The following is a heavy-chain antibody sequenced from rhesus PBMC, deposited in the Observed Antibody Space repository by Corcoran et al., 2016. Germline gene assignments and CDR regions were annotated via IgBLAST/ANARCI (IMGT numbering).Heavy chain of an antibody. J-gene: IGHJ4*01. CDR3: ARVSRGSWYYFDY. CDR1: GGSFSAYY. V-gene: IGHV4-165*01. Sequence: QVQLQESGPGLVKPSETLSLTCAVSGGSFSAYYWGWIRQPPGKGLEWMGYISGSSGSTDYNPSLKSRVTLSVDTSKNQLSLKLSSVTAAGTAVYYCARVSRGSWYYFDYWGQGVLVTVSS. CDR2: ISGSSGST. D-gene: IGHD6-25*01.